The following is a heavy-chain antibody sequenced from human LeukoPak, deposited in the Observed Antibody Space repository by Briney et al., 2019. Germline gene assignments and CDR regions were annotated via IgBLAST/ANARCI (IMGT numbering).Heavy chain of an antibody. CDR3: AADLTTPRTFDI. Sequence: SVKVSCKASGFTFTSSAMQWVRQARGQRLEWIGWIVVGSGNTDYAQKFQERVTITRDMSTSTAYMELSSLRSEDTAAYYCAADLTTPRTFDIWGQGTMVTVSS. CDR1: GFTFTSSA. CDR2: IVVGSGNT. J-gene: IGHJ3*02. D-gene: IGHD1-14*01. V-gene: IGHV1-58*02.